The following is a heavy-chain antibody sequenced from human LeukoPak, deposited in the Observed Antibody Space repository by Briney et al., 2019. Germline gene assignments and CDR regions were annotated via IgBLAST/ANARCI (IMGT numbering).Heavy chain of an antibody. V-gene: IGHV3-23*01. J-gene: IGHJ4*02. CDR1: GFTFSSYA. CDR3: AKSGDIVVVTAPQGVPDY. Sequence: GGSLRLSCAASGFTFSSYAMSWVRQAPGKGLEWVSAISGSGGSTYYADSVKGRFTISRDNSKNTLYLQMNSLRAEDTAVYYCAKSGDIVVVTAPQGVPDYWGQGTLVTVSS. D-gene: IGHD2-21*02. CDR2: ISGSGGST.